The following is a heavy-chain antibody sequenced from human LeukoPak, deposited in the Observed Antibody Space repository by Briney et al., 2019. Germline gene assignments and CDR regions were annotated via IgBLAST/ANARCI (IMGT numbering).Heavy chain of an antibody. J-gene: IGHJ4*02. Sequence: SETLSLTCAVYGGSFSGYYWSWIRQPPGKGLEWIGEINHSGSTNYNPSFKSRVTISVDTSKNQFSLKLSSVTAADTAVYYCARGRPAVVDYWGQGTLVTVSS. D-gene: IGHD6-19*01. CDR3: ARGRPAVVDY. CDR2: INHSGST. CDR1: GGSFSGYY. V-gene: IGHV4-34*01.